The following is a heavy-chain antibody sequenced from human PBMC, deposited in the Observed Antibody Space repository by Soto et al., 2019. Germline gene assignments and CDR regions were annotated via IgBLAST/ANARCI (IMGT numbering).Heavy chain of an antibody. J-gene: IGHJ5*02. CDR2: ISLYSDVT. CDR1: GYTFSNYG. V-gene: IGHV1-18*01. CDR3: ARVVPGAEAWFGP. D-gene: IGHD2-2*01. Sequence: QVQLVQSGGEVKRPGASVKVSCKTSGYTFSNYGITWVRQAPGQPLEWLGWISLYSDVTNYAQKFHGRDSMHTDTSTTTAYMELRSLRSDDTAVYYCARVVPGAEAWFGPWGQGTLVTVSS.